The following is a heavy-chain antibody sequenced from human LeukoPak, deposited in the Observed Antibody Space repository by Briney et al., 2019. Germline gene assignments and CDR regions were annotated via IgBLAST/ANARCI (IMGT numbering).Heavy chain of an antibody. CDR3: ARDQGYGDYGWFDP. D-gene: IGHD4-17*01. CDR2: INGNGYST. CDR1: EFTFSSSA. V-gene: IGHV3-23*01. Sequence: PGGSLRLSCAASEFTFSSSAMAWVRQAPGKGLEWVSTINGNGYSTNYADSVKGRFTISRDNAKNSLYLQMNSLRAEDTAVYYCARDQGYGDYGWFDPWGQGTLVTVSS. J-gene: IGHJ5*02.